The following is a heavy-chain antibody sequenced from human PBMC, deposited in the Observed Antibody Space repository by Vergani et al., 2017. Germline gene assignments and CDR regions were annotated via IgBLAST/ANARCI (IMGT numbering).Heavy chain of an antibody. CDR1: GFTFSSYG. CDR2: IGYDGSNK. D-gene: IGHD2-2*03. CDR3: AKDIGYCSSTSCYSAFDI. V-gene: IGHV3-33*06. Sequence: QVQLVESGGGVVQPGRSLRLSCAASGFTFSSYGMHWVRQAPGKGLEWVAVIGYDGSNKYYADSVKGRFTISRDNSKNTLYLQMNSLRAEDTAVYYCAKDIGYCSSTSCYSAFDIWGQGTMVTVSS. J-gene: IGHJ3*02.